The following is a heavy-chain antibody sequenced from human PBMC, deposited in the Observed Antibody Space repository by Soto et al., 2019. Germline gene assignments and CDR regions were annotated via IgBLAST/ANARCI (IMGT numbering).Heavy chain of an antibody. CDR3: ARVKRVLWFGELSGAFDI. Sequence: GGSLRLSCAASGFTFSSYAMHWVRQAPGKGLEYVSAISSNGGNTYYANSVKGRFTISRDNSKNTLYLQMGSLRAEDMAVYYCARVKRVLWFGELSGAFDIWGQGTMVTVSS. CDR1: GFTFSSYA. V-gene: IGHV3-64*01. D-gene: IGHD3-10*01. J-gene: IGHJ3*02. CDR2: ISSNGGNT.